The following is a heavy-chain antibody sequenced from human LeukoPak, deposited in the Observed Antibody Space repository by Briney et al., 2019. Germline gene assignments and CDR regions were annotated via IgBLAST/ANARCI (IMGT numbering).Heavy chain of an antibody. J-gene: IGHJ4*02. D-gene: IGHD3-10*01. CDR1: GFDISYNY. Sequence: GGSLRLFCVASGFDISYNYVGWVRQAPGKGLEWVSVIHTGGTTHYADSVKGRFTISKDTSNNTVYLQMNTVRVDDTAVYYCARVWFGYFFQWGQGALVTVSS. CDR2: IHTGGTT. V-gene: IGHV3-53*01. CDR3: ARVWFGYFFQ.